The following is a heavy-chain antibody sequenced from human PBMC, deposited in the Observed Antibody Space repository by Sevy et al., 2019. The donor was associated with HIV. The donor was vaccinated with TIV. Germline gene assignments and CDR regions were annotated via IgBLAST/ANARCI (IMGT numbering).Heavy chain of an antibody. J-gene: IGHJ3*02. CDR3: ASLVDIVVVPAARGTRRAFDI. CDR1: GGTFSSYA. V-gene: IGHV1-69*13. D-gene: IGHD2-2*01. Sequence: ASVKVSCKASGGTFSSYAISWVRQAPGQGLEWMGGIIPIFGTANYAQKFQGRVTITADESTSTAYTELSSLRSEDTAVYYCASLVDIVVVPAARGTRRAFDIWGQGTMVTVSS. CDR2: IIPIFGTA.